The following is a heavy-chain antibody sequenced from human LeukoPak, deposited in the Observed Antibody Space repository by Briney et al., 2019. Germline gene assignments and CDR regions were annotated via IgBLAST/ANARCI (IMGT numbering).Heavy chain of an antibody. CDR3: ARIYCSSTSCHEGYFDY. J-gene: IGHJ4*02. D-gene: IGHD2-2*01. Sequence: ASVKASCKASGYTFTSYYMHWVRQAPGQGLEWMGIINPSGGSTSYAQKFQGRVTMTRDTSTSTVYMELSSLRSEDTAVYYCARIYCSSTSCHEGYFDYWGQGTLVTVSS. CDR1: GYTFTSYY. CDR2: INPSGGST. V-gene: IGHV1-46*01.